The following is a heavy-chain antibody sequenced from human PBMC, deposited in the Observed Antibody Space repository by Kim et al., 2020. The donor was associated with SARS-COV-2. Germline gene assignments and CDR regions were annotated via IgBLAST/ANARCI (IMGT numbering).Heavy chain of an antibody. D-gene: IGHD3-10*01. CDR3: ARRGYYYGSGSYYEPHSSDFYFDL. CDR2: IYPGDSDT. Sequence: GESLKISCTGSGYSFTSYWIGWVRQMPGKGLECMGIIYPGDSDTRYSPSFQGQVTISADKSINTAYLQWSSLKASDTAMYYCARRGYYYGSGSYYEPHSSDFYFDLWGRGTLVTVSS. CDR1: GYSFTSYW. V-gene: IGHV5-51*01. J-gene: IGHJ2*01.